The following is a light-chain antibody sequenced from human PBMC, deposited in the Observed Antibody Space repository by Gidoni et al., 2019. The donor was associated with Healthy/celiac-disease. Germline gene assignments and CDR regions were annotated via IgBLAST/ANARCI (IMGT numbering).Light chain of an antibody. CDR3: SSYTSSSTLEV. CDR2: DVS. J-gene: IGLJ3*02. CDR1: SSDVGGYNY. V-gene: IGLV2-14*03. Sequence: QSALTQPASVSGSPGQSITISCTGTSSDVGGYNYVSWYQQHPGKAPKLMIYDVSNRPSGFSNRFSGSKSGNTASLTISGLQAEDEADYYCSSYTSSSTLEVFGGGTKLTV.